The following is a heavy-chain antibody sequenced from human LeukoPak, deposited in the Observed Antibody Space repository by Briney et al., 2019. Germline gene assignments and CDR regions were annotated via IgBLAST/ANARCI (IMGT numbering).Heavy chain of an antibody. D-gene: IGHD3-10*01. CDR1: GGSISSSSYY. Sequence: PSETLSLTCTVPGGSISSSSYYWGWIRQPPGKGLEWIGSIYYSGSTYYNPSLKSRVTISVDTSKNEFSLKLSSVTAADTAVYYCARDRYYYGSRSYYFDYWGQGTLVTVSS. V-gene: IGHV4-39*07. CDR3: ARDRYYYGSRSYYFDY. CDR2: IYYSGST. J-gene: IGHJ4*02.